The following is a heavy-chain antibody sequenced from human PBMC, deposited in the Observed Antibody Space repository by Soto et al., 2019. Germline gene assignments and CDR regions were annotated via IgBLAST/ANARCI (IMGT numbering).Heavy chain of an antibody. V-gene: IGHV3-7*01. J-gene: IGHJ6*04. CDR2: IKQDGSEE. CDR3: AREIAARL. Sequence: EVPLVESGGGLVQPGGSLRLSCAASGFPFSSYWLSWFRQAPGKGLEWVANIKQDGSEENYVDSVKGRFTISRDNAKNALYLQMNSLRVEDTAVYYCAREIAARLWGKGTTVTVSS. CDR1: GFPFSSYW. D-gene: IGHD6-6*01.